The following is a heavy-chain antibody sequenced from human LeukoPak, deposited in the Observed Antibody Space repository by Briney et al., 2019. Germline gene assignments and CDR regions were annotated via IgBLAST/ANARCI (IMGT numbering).Heavy chain of an antibody. CDR2: ISYDGSNK. CDR3: AKEKYYYDSSGYHSGVDY. D-gene: IGHD3-22*01. J-gene: IGHJ4*02. Sequence: GRSLRLSCAASGFTFSSYGMHWVRQAPGKGLEWEAVISYDGSNKYYADSVKGRFTISRDNSKNTLYLQMNSLRAEDTAVYYCAKEKYYYDSSGYHSGVDYWGQGTLVTVSS. CDR1: GFTFSSYG. V-gene: IGHV3-30*18.